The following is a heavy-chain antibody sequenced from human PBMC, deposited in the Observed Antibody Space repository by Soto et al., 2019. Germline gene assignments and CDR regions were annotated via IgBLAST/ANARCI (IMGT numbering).Heavy chain of an antibody. Sequence: QVQLVQSGAEVKKPGSSVKVSCKASGGTSRSLSITWVRQAPGQGLEWMGGITPLFGIPNYPQKFQGRLTITADKSTGTAYLELSSLRSEHTSVYYCARDTHSAGGWFDTGGRGTLVTVSS. V-gene: IGHV1-69*17. D-gene: IGHD2-15*01. J-gene: IGHJ5*02. CDR1: GGTSRSLS. CDR3: ARDTHSAGGWFDT. CDR2: ITPLFGIP.